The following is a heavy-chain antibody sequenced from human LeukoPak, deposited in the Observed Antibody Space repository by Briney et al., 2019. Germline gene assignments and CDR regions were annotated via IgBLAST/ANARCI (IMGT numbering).Heavy chain of an antibody. CDR1: GGSISSYY. CDR3: ARDLYYYDRGWFDP. D-gene: IGHD3-22*01. CDR2: IYTSGST. J-gene: IGHJ5*01. Sequence: SETLSLTCTVSGGSISSYYWSWIRQPAGKGLEWIGRIYTSGSTNYNPSLKSRVTMSVDTSKNQFSLKLSSVTAADTAVYYCARDLYYYDRGWFDPWGQGTLVTVS. V-gene: IGHV4-4*07.